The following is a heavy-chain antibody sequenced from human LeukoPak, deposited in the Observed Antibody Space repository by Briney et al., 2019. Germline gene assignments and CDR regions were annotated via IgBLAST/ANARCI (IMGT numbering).Heavy chain of an antibody. Sequence: GVSLRLSCAASGFTFSSYGMHWVRQAPGKGLEWVAVILYDGSNKYYADSVKGRFTISRDNSKNTLYLQMNSLRAEDTAVYYCVRQLVRDLAFDIWGQGTMVTVSS. J-gene: IGHJ3*02. CDR1: GFTFSSYG. V-gene: IGHV3-33*01. D-gene: IGHD6-13*01. CDR3: VRQLVRDLAFDI. CDR2: ILYDGSNK.